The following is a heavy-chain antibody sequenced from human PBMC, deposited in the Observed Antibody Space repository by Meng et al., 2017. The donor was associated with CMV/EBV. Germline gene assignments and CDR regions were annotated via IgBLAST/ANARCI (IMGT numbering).Heavy chain of an antibody. CDR3: AREPGYCSSTSCYTSHYYYGMDV. J-gene: IGHJ6*02. V-gene: IGHV3-66*02. Sequence: GGSLRLSCAASGFTFSSYSMNWVRQAPGKGLEWVSVIYSGGSTYYADSVKGRFTISRDNSKNTLYLQMNSLRAEDTAVYYCAREPGYCSSTSCYTSHYYYGMDVWGQGTTVTVSS. D-gene: IGHD2-2*02. CDR2: IYSGGST. CDR1: GFTFSSYS.